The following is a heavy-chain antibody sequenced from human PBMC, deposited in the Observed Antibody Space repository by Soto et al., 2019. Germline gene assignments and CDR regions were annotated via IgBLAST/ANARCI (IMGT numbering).Heavy chain of an antibody. CDR1: GCTFSSYA. J-gene: IGHJ6*02. D-gene: IGHD4-4*01. V-gene: IGHV1-69*13. CDR3: ARDFRTYSHGVDV. CDR2: IIPIFGTA. Sequence: GASVKVSCKASGCTFSSYAISWVRQAPGQGLEWMGGIIPIFGTANYAQKFQGRVTITADESTSTAYMELNSLTSDDTGVYFCARDFRTYSHGVDVWGQGTAVTVSS.